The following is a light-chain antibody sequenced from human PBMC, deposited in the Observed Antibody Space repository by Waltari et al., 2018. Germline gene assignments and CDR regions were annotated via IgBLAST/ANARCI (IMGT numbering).Light chain of an antibody. CDR2: NTK. CDR3: AAWDDSLNGWV. J-gene: IGLJ3*02. V-gene: IGLV1-44*01. Sequence: QSALRQPPSVIGAPGQGVPSPCSGGSPNIGIKTLNGYQQPPATAPKLPIYNTKQRPSGAPYRFSGSKSGTSASLAISGLRSEDEADYYCAAWDDSLNGWVFGGGTKLTVL. CDR1: SPNIGIKT.